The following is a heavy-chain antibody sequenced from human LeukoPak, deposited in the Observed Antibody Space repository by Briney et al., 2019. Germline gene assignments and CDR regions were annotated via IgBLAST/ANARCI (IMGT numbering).Heavy chain of an antibody. Sequence: GGSLRLSCAASGFTFSDCSMHWVRLAPGKGLEWVAIVWYDGNNKYYADSVKGRFTVSRDNSKDTVSLQLNSLRAEDTAVYYCARGSEAAAGAFDYWGQGALVTVPS. D-gene: IGHD6-13*01. V-gene: IGHV3-33*01. CDR1: GFTFSDCS. J-gene: IGHJ4*02. CDR3: ARGSEAAAGAFDY. CDR2: VWYDGNNK.